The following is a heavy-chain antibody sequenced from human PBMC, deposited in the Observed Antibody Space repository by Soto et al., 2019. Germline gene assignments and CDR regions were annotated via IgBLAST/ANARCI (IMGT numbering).Heavy chain of an antibody. CDR1: GGSISSGGYY. Sequence: SETLSLTCTVSGGSISSGGYYWSWIRQHPGKGLEWIGYIYYSGSTNYNPSLKSRVTIPVDTSKNQFSLKLSSVTAADTAVYYCARDAGYYDFWSGYYQPRYNWFDPWGQGTLVTVSS. V-gene: IGHV4-61*08. D-gene: IGHD3-3*01. CDR2: IYYSGST. J-gene: IGHJ5*02. CDR3: ARDAGYYDFWSGYYQPRYNWFDP.